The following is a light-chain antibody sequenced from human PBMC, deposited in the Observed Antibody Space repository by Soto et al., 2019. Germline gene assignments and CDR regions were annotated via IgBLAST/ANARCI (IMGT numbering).Light chain of an antibody. CDR3: QQRSNWPLLT. J-gene: IGKJ4*01. Sequence: EIVLTQSPATLSLSPGERATLSCRASQSVSSYLAWYQQKPGQAPRLLIYDASNRATGIPARFSGSGSGTDFPLPISRLEPENFAVYYCQQRSNWPLLTFGGGTKVEIK. CDR2: DAS. CDR1: QSVSSY. V-gene: IGKV3-11*01.